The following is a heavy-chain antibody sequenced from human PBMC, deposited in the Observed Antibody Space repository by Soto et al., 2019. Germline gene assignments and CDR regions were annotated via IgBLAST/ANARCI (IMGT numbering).Heavy chain of an antibody. D-gene: IGHD1-1*01. J-gene: IGHJ5*02. CDR2: ISYDGSTK. V-gene: IGHV3-30-3*01. CDR3: ARAQAGTGITCTDFEL. Sequence: VRRILKEQGKGLEWVAIISYDGSTKYYADSVKGRFTISRDNAKNTVYLHLNSLRGEDTAVYYCARAQAGTGITCTDFELWGKGTLVTVTS.